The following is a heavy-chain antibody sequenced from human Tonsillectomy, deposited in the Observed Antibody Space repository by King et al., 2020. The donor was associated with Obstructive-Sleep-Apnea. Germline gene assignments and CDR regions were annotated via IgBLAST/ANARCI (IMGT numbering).Heavy chain of an antibody. CDR1: GFNVSSNY. D-gene: IGHD3-10*01. J-gene: IGHJ6*02. Sequence: VQLVESGGGLVQPGGSLRLSCAASGFNVSSNYMSWVRQAPGKGLEWVSVFYSGGSTYYSDSVRGRFTISRHISKNTLYLQMNSLTTEDTAVYYCARDSPVTGGRGETHYSGMDVWGQGTTATLPS. V-gene: IGHV3-53*04. CDR2: FYSGGST. CDR3: ARDSPVTGGRGETHYSGMDV.